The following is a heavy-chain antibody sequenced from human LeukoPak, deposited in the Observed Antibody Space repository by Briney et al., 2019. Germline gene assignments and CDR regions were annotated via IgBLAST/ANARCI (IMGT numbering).Heavy chain of an antibody. CDR3: ARDGGSMVRGVITGRYYFDY. CDR1: GGTFTSYA. Sequence: GSSVKVSCKASGGTFTSYAISWGRQAPGQGLEWMGRIIPIFGTANYAQKFQGRVTINTDESTSTAYMELSSLRSEDTAVYYCARDGGSMVRGVITGRYYFDYWGQGTLVTVSS. J-gene: IGHJ4*02. D-gene: IGHD3-10*01. CDR2: IIPIFGTA. V-gene: IGHV1-69*05.